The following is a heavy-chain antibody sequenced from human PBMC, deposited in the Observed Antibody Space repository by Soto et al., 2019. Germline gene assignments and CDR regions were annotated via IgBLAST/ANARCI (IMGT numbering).Heavy chain of an antibody. CDR2: IYYSGST. CDR1: GGSISSGDYY. D-gene: IGHD2-2*01. Sequence: VSGGSISSGDYYWSWIRQPPGKGLEWIGYIYYSGSTYYNPSLKSRVTISVDTSKNQFSLKLSSVTAADTAVYYCAREPAASSSDXWGQGTLVTVSS. V-gene: IGHV4-30-4*01. CDR3: AREPAASSSDX. J-gene: IGHJ4*02.